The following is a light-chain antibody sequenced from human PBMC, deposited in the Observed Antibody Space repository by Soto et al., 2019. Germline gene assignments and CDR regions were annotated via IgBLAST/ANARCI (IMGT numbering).Light chain of an antibody. J-gene: IGLJ1*01. CDR1: SSNIGNNQ. CDR2: KNT. V-gene: IGLV1-47*01. Sequence: QSVLTQPPSASGTPGQGVTISCSGSSSNIGNNQVYWYQQLPGAAPKVLIYKNTQRPSGVPDRFSGSKSGTSASLAISGLRPDDEADYYCAAWDDSVSVYVFGTGTKVTVL. CDR3: AAWDDSVSVYV.